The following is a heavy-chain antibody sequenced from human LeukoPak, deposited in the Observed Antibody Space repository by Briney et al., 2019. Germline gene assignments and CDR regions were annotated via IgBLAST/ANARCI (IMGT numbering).Heavy chain of an antibody. CDR2: INPNSGGT. V-gene: IGHV1-2*02. D-gene: IGHD2-2*02. CDR3: ARGYQLLYGYYYYMDV. J-gene: IGHJ6*03. CDR1: GYTFTGYY. Sequence: ASVKVSCKASGYTFTGYYMHWVRQAPGQRLEGMGWINPNSGGTNYAQKFQGRVTMTRDTSISTAYMELTRLRSADPAVYYCARGYQLLYGYYYYMDVWGKGTTVTVSS.